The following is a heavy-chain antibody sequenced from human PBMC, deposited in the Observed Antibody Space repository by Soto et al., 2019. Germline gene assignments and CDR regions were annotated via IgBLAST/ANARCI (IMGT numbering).Heavy chain of an antibody. CDR3: ARTVSGGLDY. D-gene: IGHD6-25*01. V-gene: IGHV4-34*01. J-gene: IGHJ4*01. CDR2: INHSGST. Sequence: SETLSLTCAVYGGSFSGYYWSWIRQPPGKGLEWIGEINHSGSTNYNPSLKSRVTISVDTSKNQFSLKLSSVTAADTAVYYCARTVSGGLDYWGQGILVTVS. CDR1: GGSFSGYY.